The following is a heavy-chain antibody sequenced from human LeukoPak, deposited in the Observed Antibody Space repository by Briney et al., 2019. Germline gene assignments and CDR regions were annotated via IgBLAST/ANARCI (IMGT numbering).Heavy chain of an antibody. CDR3: ARDRAYDTDAFDI. Sequence: GASVKVSCKASGYTFTSYAMNWVRQAPGQGLEWMGIINPSGGSTSYAQKFQGRVTMTRDTSTSTVYMGLSSLRSEDTAVYYCARDRAYDTDAFDIWGQGTMVTVSS. CDR1: GYTFTSYA. D-gene: IGHD3-3*01. V-gene: IGHV1-46*01. J-gene: IGHJ3*02. CDR2: INPSGGST.